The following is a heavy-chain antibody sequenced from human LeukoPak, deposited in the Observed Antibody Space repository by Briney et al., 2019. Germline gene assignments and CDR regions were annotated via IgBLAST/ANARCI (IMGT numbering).Heavy chain of an antibody. CDR1: GYTFTGYY. D-gene: IGHD3-10*01. J-gene: IGHJ3*02. V-gene: IGHV1-2*02. CDR3: ARSSLLWFGELWAFDI. Sequence: ASVKVSCKASGYTFTGYYMHWVRQAPGQGLEWMGWINPNSGGTNYAQKFQGRVTMTRDTSISTAYMELSSLRSEDTAVYYCARSSLLWFGELWAFDIWGQGTMVTVSS. CDR2: INPNSGGT.